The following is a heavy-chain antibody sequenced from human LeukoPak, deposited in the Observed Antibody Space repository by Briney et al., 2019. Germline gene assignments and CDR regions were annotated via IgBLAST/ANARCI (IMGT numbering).Heavy chain of an antibody. CDR3: ARAYDSSGYYAFDI. D-gene: IGHD3-22*01. CDR2: MNPNSGNT. Sequence: ASVKVPCKASGYTFTSYDINWVRQATGQGLEWMGWMNPNSGNTGYAQKFQGRVTITRNTSISTAYMELSSLRSEDTAVYYCARAYDSSGYYAFDIWGQGTMVTVSS. CDR1: GYTFTSYD. V-gene: IGHV1-8*03. J-gene: IGHJ3*02.